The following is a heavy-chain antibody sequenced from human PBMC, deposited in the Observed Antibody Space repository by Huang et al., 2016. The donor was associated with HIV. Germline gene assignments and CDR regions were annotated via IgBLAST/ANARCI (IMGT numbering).Heavy chain of an antibody. CDR3: ARRGVAAKHFDF. D-gene: IGHD3-10*01. Sequence: QVHLRESGPGLVKPSETLSFSCSVSGDSMNSSYWNWVRQPPGKGLEWMGQGYVNGNTKYNPSLRSRVTISVDTSKKQFYLKLNSVTAGGTAVYYCARRGVAAKHFDFWGQGIVVTVSS. J-gene: IGHJ4*02. CDR1: GDSMNSSY. V-gene: IGHV4-59*13. CDR2: GYVNGNT.